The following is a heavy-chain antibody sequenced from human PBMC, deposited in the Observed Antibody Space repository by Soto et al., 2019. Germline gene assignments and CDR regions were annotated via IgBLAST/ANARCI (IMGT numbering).Heavy chain of an antibody. D-gene: IGHD3-22*01. CDR1: GFTFSSYS. CDR2: ISSSSSTI. CDR3: ARSDRTYYYDSSGPRALRYYYYGMDV. V-gene: IGHV3-48*02. Sequence: PGGSLRLSCAASGFTFSSYSMNWVRQAPGKGLEWVSYISSSSSTIYYADSVKGRFTISRDNAKNSLYLQMNSLRDEDTAVYYCARSDRTYYYDSSGPRALRYYYYGMDVWGQGTTVTVS. J-gene: IGHJ6*02.